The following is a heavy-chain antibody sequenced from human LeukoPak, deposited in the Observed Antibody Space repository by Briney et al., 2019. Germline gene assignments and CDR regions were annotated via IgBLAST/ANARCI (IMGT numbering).Heavy chain of an antibody. CDR1: GFTFSPYA. V-gene: IGHV3-23*01. D-gene: IGHD4-4*01. CDR2: IISSAAST. J-gene: IGHJ4*02. Sequence: GGSLRLSCAASGFTFSPYAMSWVRQAPGKGLEWVSHIISSAASTDYADSVKGRFTISRDNSKNTLYLQMTSLRAEDTAVYYCAKSAPSKYWGQGTLVTVSS. CDR3: AKSAPSKY.